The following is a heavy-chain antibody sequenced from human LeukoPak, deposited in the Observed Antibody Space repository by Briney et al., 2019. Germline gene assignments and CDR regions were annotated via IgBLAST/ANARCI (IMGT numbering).Heavy chain of an antibody. CDR2: INHSGST. D-gene: IGHD6-13*01. V-gene: IGHV4-34*01. CDR3: ARTTAAADLGPRVDAFDI. Sequence: SETLSLTCAVYGGSFGGYYWSWIRQPPGKGLEWIGEINHSGSTNYNPSLKSRVTISVDTSKNQFSLKLSSVTAADTAVYYCARTTAAADLGPRVDAFDIWGQGTMVTVSS. CDR1: GGSFGGYY. J-gene: IGHJ3*02.